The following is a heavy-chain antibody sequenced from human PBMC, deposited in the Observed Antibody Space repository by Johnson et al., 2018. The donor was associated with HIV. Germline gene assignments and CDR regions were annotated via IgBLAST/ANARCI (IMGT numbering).Heavy chain of an antibody. CDR1: GFTFSSYA. Sequence: QVQLVESEGGLVQPGGSLRLSCAASGFTFSSYAMHWVRQAPGKGLEWVAVVSYDGSERYYADSVKGRFTISRDNAKNSLYLQMNSLRVEDTALYYCARFLGYYDSNGYYFGDGFDVWGLGTMVTVSS. V-gene: IGHV3-30*04. J-gene: IGHJ3*01. D-gene: IGHD3-22*01. CDR2: VSYDGSER. CDR3: ARFLGYYDSNGYYFGDGFDV.